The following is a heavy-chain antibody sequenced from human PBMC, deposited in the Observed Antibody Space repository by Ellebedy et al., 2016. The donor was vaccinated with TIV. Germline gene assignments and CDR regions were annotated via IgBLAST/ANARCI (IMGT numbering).Heavy chain of an antibody. J-gene: IGHJ4*02. CDR3: ARLKYGGYGAY. CDR2: IYYSGST. D-gene: IGHD5-12*01. CDR1: GCTISRINFY. Sequence: SETLSLTXSVSGCTISRINFYWGWISEPPGMGLEWFGNIYYSGSTYYNPSLKSRVTISVDTSKNQFSLRLSSVTAADTAVYYCARLKYGGYGAYWGQGTLVTVSS. V-gene: IGHV4-39*01.